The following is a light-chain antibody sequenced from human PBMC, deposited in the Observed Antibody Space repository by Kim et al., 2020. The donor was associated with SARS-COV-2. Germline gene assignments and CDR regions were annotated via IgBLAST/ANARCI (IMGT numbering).Light chain of an antibody. Sequence: EIVLTQSPATLSVSPGERVTLSCRASQSVSSNLAWYQHKPGQPPRLLMYASSTTLTGIPARFSGSGSGTEFTLTINSLQSEDFAVYYCQQYDNWPRTFGQETRLEIK. J-gene: IGKJ5*01. CDR3: QQYDNWPRT. V-gene: IGKV3-15*01. CDR2: ASS. CDR1: QSVSSN.